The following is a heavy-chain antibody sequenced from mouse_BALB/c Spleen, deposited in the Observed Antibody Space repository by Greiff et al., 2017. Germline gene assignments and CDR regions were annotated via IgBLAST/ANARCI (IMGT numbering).Heavy chain of an antibody. V-gene: IGHV5-12-2*01. CDR2: ISNGGGST. CDR3: ARHQDWYFDV. Sequence: EVQLVESGGGLVQPGGSLKLSCAASGFTFSSYTMSWVRQTPEKRLEWVAYISNGGGSTYYPDTVKGRFTISRDNAKNTLYLQMSSLKSEDTAMYYCARHQDWYFDVWGAGTTVTVSS. J-gene: IGHJ1*01. CDR1: GFTFSSYT.